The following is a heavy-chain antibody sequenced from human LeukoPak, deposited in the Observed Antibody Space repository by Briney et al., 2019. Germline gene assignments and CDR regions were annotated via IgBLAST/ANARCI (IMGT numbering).Heavy chain of an antibody. D-gene: IGHD5-24*01. CDR2: IYHSGST. CDR1: GYSISSGYY. CDR3: ARGWATIPTNTFDY. J-gene: IGHJ4*02. V-gene: IGHV4-38-2*02. Sequence: SETLSLTCTVSGYSISSGYYWGWIRQPPGKGLEWIGSIYHSGSTYYNPSLKSRVTISVDTSKNQFSLKLSSVTAADTAVYYCARGWATIPTNTFDYWGQGTLVTVSS.